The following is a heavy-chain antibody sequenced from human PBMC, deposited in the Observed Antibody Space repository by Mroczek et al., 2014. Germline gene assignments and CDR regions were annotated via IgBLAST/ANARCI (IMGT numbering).Heavy chain of an antibody. CDR2: INPNSGGT. J-gene: IGHJ4*02. Sequence: SGAEVKKPGASVKVSCKASGYTFTGYYMHWVRQAPGQGLEWMGWINPNSGGTNYAQKFQGRVTMTRDTSISTAYMELSRLRSDDTAVYYCARELPPGNWWLQFRLFDYWGQGTLVTVSS. V-gene: IGHV1-2*02. CDR1: GYTFTGYY. CDR3: ARELPPGNWWLQFRLFDY. D-gene: IGHD5-24*01.